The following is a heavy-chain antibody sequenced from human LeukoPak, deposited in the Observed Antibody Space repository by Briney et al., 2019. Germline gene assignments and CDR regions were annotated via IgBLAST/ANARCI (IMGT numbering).Heavy chain of an antibody. Sequence: GGSLRLSCAASEFTFSTYTMYWVRHPPGKRLEWVSIIGSSGGGIHYADSVKGRFTISRDNSKNALYLQMNSLRVEDTAVYYCAIDPNWGTHSWGQGVLVTVSS. CDR3: AIDPNWGTHS. CDR1: EFTFSTYT. J-gene: IGHJ4*02. D-gene: IGHD7-27*01. CDR2: IGSSGGGI. V-gene: IGHV3-23*01.